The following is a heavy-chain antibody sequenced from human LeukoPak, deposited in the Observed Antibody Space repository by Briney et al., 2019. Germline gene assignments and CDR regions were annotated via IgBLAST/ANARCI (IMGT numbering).Heavy chain of an antibody. Sequence: ASVKVSCKASGYTFTSYGIRWVRQAPGQGLEWMGWISAYNGNTNYAQKLQGRVTMTTDTSTSTAYMELRSLRSDDTAVYYCARDVDFWSGYYAPDYFDYWGQGTLVTVSS. CDR2: ISAYNGNT. CDR3: ARDVDFWSGYYAPDYFDY. D-gene: IGHD3-3*01. V-gene: IGHV1-18*01. J-gene: IGHJ4*02. CDR1: GYTFTSYG.